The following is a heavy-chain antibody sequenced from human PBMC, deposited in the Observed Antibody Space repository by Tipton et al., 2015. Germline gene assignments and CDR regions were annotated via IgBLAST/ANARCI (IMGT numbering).Heavy chain of an antibody. CDR3: ARDGRIAAVGPQTFFDF. CDR1: GFTFSSYG. J-gene: IGHJ4*02. Sequence: SLRLSCAAPGFTFSSYGMQWVRQVPGKGLEWVAGISSDGTATYYIDSVKGRFTVSRDNSENTLYLQMNSLRVEDTAVYYRARDGRIAAVGPQTFFDFWGQGTLVTVSS. V-gene: IGHV3-30*03. CDR2: ISSDGTAT. D-gene: IGHD6-13*01.